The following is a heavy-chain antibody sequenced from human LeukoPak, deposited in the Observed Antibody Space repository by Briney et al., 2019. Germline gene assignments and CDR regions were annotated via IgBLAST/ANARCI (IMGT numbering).Heavy chain of an antibody. D-gene: IGHD6-25*01. CDR2: ISGSGGST. Sequence: GGSLRLSCAASGSTFSSYAMGWVRQAPGKGLEWVSAISGSGGSTYYADSVKGRFTISRDNSKNTLYLQMNSLRAEDTAVYYCARGAAAHFDYWGQGTLVTVSS. V-gene: IGHV3-23*01. CDR1: GSTFSSYA. J-gene: IGHJ4*02. CDR3: ARGAAAHFDY.